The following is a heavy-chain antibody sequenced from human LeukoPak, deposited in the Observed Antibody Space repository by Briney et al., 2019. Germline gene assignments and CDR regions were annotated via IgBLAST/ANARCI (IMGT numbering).Heavy chain of an antibody. CDR3: ARVDTYNWFHP. D-gene: IGHD2-15*01. V-gene: IGHV4-31*03. CDR2: IYYSGST. CDR1: GGSISSGGYY. J-gene: IGHJ5*02. Sequence: SETLSLTCTVSGGSISSGGYYWSWIRQHPGKGLEWIGYIYYSGSTYYNPSLKSRVTISVDTSKNQFSLKLSSVPAADTAVYYCARVDTYNWFHPRGQGTLVTVSS.